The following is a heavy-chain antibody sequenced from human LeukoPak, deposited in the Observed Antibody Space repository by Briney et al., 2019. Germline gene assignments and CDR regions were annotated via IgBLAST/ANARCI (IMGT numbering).Heavy chain of an antibody. CDR1: GFTFRSYA. CDR2: IKSSGTTI. V-gene: IGHV3-48*03. CDR3: ASDSRSHFDN. J-gene: IGHJ4*02. Sequence: GGSLRLSCAASGFTFRSYAMNWVRQAPGKGLEWVSYIKSSGTTIYYADSVRGRFTISRDNAKNSLYLQMNSLRAEDTAVHYCASDSRSHFDNWGQGTLVTVSS.